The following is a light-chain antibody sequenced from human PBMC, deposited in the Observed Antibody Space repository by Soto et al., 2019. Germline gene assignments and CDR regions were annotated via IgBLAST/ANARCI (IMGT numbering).Light chain of an antibody. CDR2: HAS. Sequence: EIHMTQSPSSLSASLGDRVTITFQASQNITNNLSWYQQKPGKAPNLLIYHASKLAKGVTSRFSGSGSGTDFSFIITSLQREDLATYYCQQYYGLPPLTFGQGTLLEIK. CDR3: QQYYGLPPLT. V-gene: IGKV1-33*01. CDR1: QNITNN. J-gene: IGKJ5*01.